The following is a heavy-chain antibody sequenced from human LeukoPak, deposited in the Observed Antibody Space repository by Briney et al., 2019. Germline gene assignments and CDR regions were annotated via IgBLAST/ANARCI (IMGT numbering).Heavy chain of an antibody. Sequence: SETLSLTCAVSGGSIGSGGYYWSWIRQHPGRGLEWIGYIYYSGSFYYNPSLKSRFSISENMSKNQFSLNLRSVTAAHTDMYFCARRDGYKQFDFWGEGTLVTASS. J-gene: IGHJ4*02. D-gene: IGHD5-24*01. CDR3: ARRDGYKQFDF. V-gene: IGHV4-31*11. CDR2: IYYSGSF. CDR1: GGSIGSGGYY.